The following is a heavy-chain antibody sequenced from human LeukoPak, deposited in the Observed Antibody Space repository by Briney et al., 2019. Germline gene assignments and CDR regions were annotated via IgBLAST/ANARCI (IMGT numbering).Heavy chain of an antibody. CDR1: GFTFSSYA. Sequence: GGSLRLSCAASGFTFSSYAMHWVRQAPGKGLEWVAVISYDGSNKYYADSVKGRFTISRDNSKNTLYLQMNSLRAEDTAVYYCARDYPDSVTAIPWGQGTLVTVSS. J-gene: IGHJ4*02. V-gene: IGHV3-30-3*01. D-gene: IGHD2-21*02. CDR2: ISYDGSNK. CDR3: ARDYPDSVTAIP.